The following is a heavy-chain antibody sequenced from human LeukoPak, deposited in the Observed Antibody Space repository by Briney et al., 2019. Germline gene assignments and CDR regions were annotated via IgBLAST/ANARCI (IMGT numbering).Heavy chain of an antibody. J-gene: IGHJ4*02. Sequence: GGSLRLSCAASGFSVRDFWMAWVRQAPGKGLEWVAHIKEDRTADYYVDSVKGRFSISKDDGKNSLHLQMNSLRVEDTAVYYCVRGGWELDYWGQGTLVAVSS. CDR3: VRGGWELDY. V-gene: IGHV3-7*01. D-gene: IGHD1-1*01. CDR1: GFSVRDFW. CDR2: IKEDRTAD.